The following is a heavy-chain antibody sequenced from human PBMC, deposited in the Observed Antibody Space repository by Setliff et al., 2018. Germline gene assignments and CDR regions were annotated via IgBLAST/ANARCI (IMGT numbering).Heavy chain of an antibody. J-gene: IGHJ5*02. CDR3: ARGYCNSAGCFFAGWFDP. V-gene: IGHV4-39*01. D-gene: IGHD2-2*01. CDR1: GGSINSRSYY. Sequence: SETLSLTCNVSGGSINSRSYYWGWIRQPPGKGLEWIAMISYGGNTYYNPSLKSRVTMSVDTSKNLFSLKLNSVTAADTAVYYCARGYCNSAGCFFAGWFDPWGQGTLVTVSS. CDR2: ISYGGNT.